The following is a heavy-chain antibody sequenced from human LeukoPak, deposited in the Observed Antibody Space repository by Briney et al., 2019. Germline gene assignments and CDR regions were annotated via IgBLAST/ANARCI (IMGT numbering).Heavy chain of an antibody. CDR1: GYTFTSYA. D-gene: IGHD3-3*01. CDR2: INAGNGNT. Sequence: ASVKVSCKASGYTFTSYAMHWVRQAPGQRLERMGWINAGNGNTKYSQKFQGRVTITRDTSASTAYMELSSLRSEDTAVYYCARGGSVYYDFWRPFDYWGQGTLVTVSS. V-gene: IGHV1-3*01. CDR3: ARGGSVYYDFWRPFDY. J-gene: IGHJ4*02.